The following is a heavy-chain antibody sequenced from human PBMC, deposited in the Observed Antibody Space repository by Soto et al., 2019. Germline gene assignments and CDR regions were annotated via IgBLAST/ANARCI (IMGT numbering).Heavy chain of an antibody. V-gene: IGHV1-69*06. CDR2: IIPIFGTA. Sequence: SVKVSCKASGGPFSSYAISWVRQAPGQGLEWMGGIIPIFGTANYAQKFQGRVTITADKSTSTAYMELSSLRSEDTAVYYCARRYYDSSGYRGAFDIWGQGTMVTVSS. CDR3: ARRYYDSSGYRGAFDI. D-gene: IGHD3-22*01. CDR1: GGPFSSYA. J-gene: IGHJ3*02.